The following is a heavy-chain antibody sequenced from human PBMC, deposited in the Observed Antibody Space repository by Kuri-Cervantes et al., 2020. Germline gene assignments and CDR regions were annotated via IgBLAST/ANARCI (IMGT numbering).Heavy chain of an antibody. CDR3: ARYGEPTGFDY. CDR1: GGSISSGSYY. Sequence: SCTVSGGSISSGSYYWSWIRQPAGKGLEWIGRVYTSGSTNYNPSLKSRVTISVDTSKNQFSLKLSSVTAADTAVYYCARYGEPTGFDYWVQGTLVTVSS. J-gene: IGHJ4*02. D-gene: IGHD4/OR15-4a*01. V-gene: IGHV4-61*02. CDR2: VYTSGST.